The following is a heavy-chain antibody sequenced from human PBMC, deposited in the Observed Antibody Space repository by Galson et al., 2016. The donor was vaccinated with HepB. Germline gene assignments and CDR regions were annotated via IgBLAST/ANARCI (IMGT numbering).Heavy chain of an antibody. J-gene: IGHJ4*01. Sequence: SLRLSCAASGFTFSNYAMSWVRQAPGKGPEWVSAISGVSDRTYYAGSMKDRFIISRDDSRNMLFLQLNSLRAEDTAIYYCAKESPYSNVSQYYLENWGLGTLVTVSS. D-gene: IGHD4-11*01. CDR3: AKESPYSNVSQYYLEN. CDR2: ISGVSDRT. V-gene: IGHV3-23*01. CDR1: GFTFSNYA.